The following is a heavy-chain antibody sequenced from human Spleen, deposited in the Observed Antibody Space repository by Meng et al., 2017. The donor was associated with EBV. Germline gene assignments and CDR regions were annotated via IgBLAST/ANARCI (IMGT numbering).Heavy chain of an antibody. Sequence: QVQLVESGAGLKKPASSLYLTCPASADTFNSCDCTWMRQTAGHGLEWIGRIIPLCGKTNYARKYQGGLIFIAKYTTRTAHMQMSNLRAENTVYYYCNVLVVTSVSRDHDYWGQGTLVTVSS. V-gene: IGHV1-69*01. CDR3: NVLVVTSVSRDHDY. CDR1: ADTFNSCD. CDR2: IIPLCGKT. J-gene: IGHJ4*02. D-gene: IGHD2-15*01.